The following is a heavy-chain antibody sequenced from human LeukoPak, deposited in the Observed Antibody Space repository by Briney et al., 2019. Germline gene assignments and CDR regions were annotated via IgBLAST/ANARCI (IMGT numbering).Heavy chain of an antibody. D-gene: IGHD2-2*02. V-gene: IGHV4-34*01. J-gene: IGHJ4*02. CDR1: GGSFSGYY. CDR2: INHSGST. Sequence: SETQSLTCAVYGGSFSGYYWSWIRQPPGKGLEWIGEINHSGSTNYNPSLKSRVTISVDTSKNQFSLKLSSVTAADTAVYYCATCPCSSTSCYIDYWGQGTVVTVSS. CDR3: ATCPCSSTSCYIDY.